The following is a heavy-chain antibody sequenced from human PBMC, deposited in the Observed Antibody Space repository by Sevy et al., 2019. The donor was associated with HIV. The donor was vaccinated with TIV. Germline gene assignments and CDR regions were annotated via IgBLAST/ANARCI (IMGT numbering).Heavy chain of an antibody. Sequence: SETLSLTCAVSNYSISSGYYWGWIRQSPGKGLEWIANIYHSGSTYYNPSLKSRVTISVDASKNYFSLRLTSVTAADTAVYYCARASGGDRLDYYGMDVWGQGTTVTVSS. V-gene: IGHV4-38-2*01. CDR1: NYSISSGYY. CDR2: IYHSGST. D-gene: IGHD2-15*01. J-gene: IGHJ6*02. CDR3: ARASGGDRLDYYGMDV.